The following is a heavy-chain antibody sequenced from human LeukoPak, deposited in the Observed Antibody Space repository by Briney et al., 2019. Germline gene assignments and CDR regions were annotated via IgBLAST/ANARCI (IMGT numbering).Heavy chain of an antibody. J-gene: IGHJ4*02. CDR2: INHSGST. CDR3: ARGRGAFDY. D-gene: IGHD3-10*01. Sequence: SETLSLTCAVYGGSFSGYYWSWIRQPPGKGLEWIGEINHSGSTNYNPSLKSRVSISVDTSKNQFSLKLSSVTAADTAVYYCARGRGAFDYWGQGTLVTVSS. CDR1: GGSFSGYY. V-gene: IGHV4-34*01.